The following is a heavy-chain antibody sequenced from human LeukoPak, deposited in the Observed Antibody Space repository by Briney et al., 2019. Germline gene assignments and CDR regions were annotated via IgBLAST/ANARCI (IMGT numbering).Heavy chain of an antibody. CDR1: GVTFSSYS. Sequence: GGSLRLSCAASGVTFSSYSMNWVRQAPGKGLEWVSYITTRSAIYYADSVKGRFTISRDNAKDSLYLQMNSLRADDTAVYYCARVRGAGLQYYYMDVWGKGTTVTVSS. V-gene: IGHV3-48*01. CDR3: ARVRGAGLQYYYMDV. D-gene: IGHD1-26*01. CDR2: ITTRSAI. J-gene: IGHJ6*03.